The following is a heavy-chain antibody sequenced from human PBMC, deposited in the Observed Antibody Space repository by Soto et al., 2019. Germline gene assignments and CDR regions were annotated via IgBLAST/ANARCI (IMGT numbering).Heavy chain of an antibody. Sequence: GGSLRLSCAASGFTFSSYAMSWVRQAPGRGLEWVSAISGSGGSTYYADPVKGRFTISRDNSKNTLYLQMNSLRAEDTAVYYCAKDPPYSSSWYRWFDPWGQGTLVTVSS. CDR1: GFTFSSYA. V-gene: IGHV3-23*01. J-gene: IGHJ5*02. D-gene: IGHD6-13*01. CDR3: AKDPPYSSSWYRWFDP. CDR2: ISGSGGST.